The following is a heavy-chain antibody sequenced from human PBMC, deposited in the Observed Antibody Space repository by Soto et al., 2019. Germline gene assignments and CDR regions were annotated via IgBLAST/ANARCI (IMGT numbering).Heavy chain of an antibody. CDR1: GFSFRTTW. V-gene: IGHV3-15*05. Sequence: EVQLVESGGGLVKPGGSLRLSCAASGFSFRTTWMAWVRQAPGKGLEWVGRIKSKNAGETTDYADPVKGRFTISRDDSKDTVYLHMDSLETGDTAVYYCATGSPFSGSVFDHWDQGTLVTVSS. CDR2: IKSKNAGETT. CDR3: ATGSPFSGSVFDH. J-gene: IGHJ4*02. D-gene: IGHD1-26*01.